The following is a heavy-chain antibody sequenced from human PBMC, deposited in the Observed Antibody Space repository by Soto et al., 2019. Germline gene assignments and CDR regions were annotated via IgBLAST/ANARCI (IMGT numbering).Heavy chain of an antibody. V-gene: IGHV4-59*08. J-gene: IGHJ4*02. Sequence: PSETLSLTCTACGGSVRSYYGSWIRQPPGKGLEWIGYIYYSGSTNYNPSLKSRVTISVDTSKNQFSLKLSSVTAADTAVYYCASLVDSSRLDYWGQGTLVTVS. D-gene: IGHD6-13*01. CDR1: GGSVRSYY. CDR3: ASLVDSSRLDY. CDR2: IYYSGST.